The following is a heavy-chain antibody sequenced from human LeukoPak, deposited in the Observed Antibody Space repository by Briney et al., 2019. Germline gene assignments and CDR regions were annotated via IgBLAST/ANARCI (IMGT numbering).Heavy chain of an antibody. V-gene: IGHV3-33*01. Sequence: GGSLRLSCEASGFTFRNYGMHWVRQAPGKGLDWVGVIWFDGSNRYYADSVKGRFTISRDNSKNTLYLQVNSVRAEDTAVYYCARNTSGYYDYWGQGALVTVSS. D-gene: IGHD6-19*01. CDR1: GFTFRNYG. CDR3: ARNTSGYYDY. J-gene: IGHJ4*02. CDR2: IWFDGSNR.